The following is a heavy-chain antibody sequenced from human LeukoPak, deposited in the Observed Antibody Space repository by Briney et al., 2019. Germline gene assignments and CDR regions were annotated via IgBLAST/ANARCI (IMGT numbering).Heavy chain of an antibody. Sequence: ASVKVSCKVSGYTLTELSMHWVRQAPGKGLEWMGGFDPEDGETIYAQKFQGRVTTTEDTSTDTAYMELSSLRSEDTAVYYCATVVVVTAIFPGEYFQHWGQGTLVTVSS. CDR2: FDPEDGET. CDR1: GYTLTELS. CDR3: ATVVVVTAIFPGEYFQH. V-gene: IGHV1-24*01. J-gene: IGHJ1*01. D-gene: IGHD2-21*02.